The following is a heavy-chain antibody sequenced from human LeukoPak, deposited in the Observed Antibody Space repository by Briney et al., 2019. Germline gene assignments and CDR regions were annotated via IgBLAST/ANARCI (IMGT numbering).Heavy chain of an antibody. CDR1: GFTFSSFN. J-gene: IGHJ6*02. Sequence: GGSLRLSCAASGFTFSSFNMNWVRQAPGKGLEWVSYISSSSSSIYYADSARGRFTISRDNAKNSLYLQMNSLRDEDTAVYYCARAFSGRRMNGMDVWGQGTTVTVSS. CDR2: ISSSSSSI. V-gene: IGHV3-48*02. D-gene: IGHD6-25*01. CDR3: ARAFSGRRMNGMDV.